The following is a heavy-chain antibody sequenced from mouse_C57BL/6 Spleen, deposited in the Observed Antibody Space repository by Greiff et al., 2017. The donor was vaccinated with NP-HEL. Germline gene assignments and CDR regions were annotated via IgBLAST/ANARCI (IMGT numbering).Heavy chain of an antibody. D-gene: IGHD1-1*01. CDR2: IYPRSGNT. CDR3: ARMGITTVVAEDWYFDV. CDR1: GYTFTSYG. J-gene: IGHJ1*03. V-gene: IGHV1-81*01. Sequence: QVQLKESGAELARPGASVKLSCKASGYTFTSYGISWVKQRTGQGLEWIGEIYPRSGNTYYNEKFKGKATLTADKSSSTAYMELRSLTSEDSAVYFCARMGITTVVAEDWYFDVWGTGTTVTVSS.